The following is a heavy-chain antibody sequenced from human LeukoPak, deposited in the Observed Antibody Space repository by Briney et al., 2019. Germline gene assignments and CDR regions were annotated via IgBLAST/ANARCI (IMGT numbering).Heavy chain of an antibody. CDR1: GGSISSYY. D-gene: IGHD3-22*01. J-gene: IGHJ4*02. Sequence: SETLSLTCAVSGGSISSYYWGWIRQPPGKGLEWTGSIDHSGSTYYNPSHKSRITISVDTSKNQFSLKLSSVTAADTAVYYCATLVLTPGLDYWGQGTLVTVSS. CDR3: ATLVLTPGLDY. CDR2: IDHSGST. V-gene: IGHV4-38-2*01.